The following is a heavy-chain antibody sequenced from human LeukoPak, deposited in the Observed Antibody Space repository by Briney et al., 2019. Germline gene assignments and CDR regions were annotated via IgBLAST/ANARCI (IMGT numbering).Heavy chain of an antibody. CDR3: ARGQTATLTDS. CDR1: GGSIRGYY. Sequence: SETLSLTCTVSGGSIRGYYWNWIRQPPGKGLEWLGFIYYSGGANYNPSLKSRATISVDTSKNQCSLKLSSVAASDTAVYYCARGQTATLTDSRGQGTLVTVSS. V-gene: IGHV4-59*01. CDR2: IYYSGGA. J-gene: IGHJ4*02. D-gene: IGHD5-24*01.